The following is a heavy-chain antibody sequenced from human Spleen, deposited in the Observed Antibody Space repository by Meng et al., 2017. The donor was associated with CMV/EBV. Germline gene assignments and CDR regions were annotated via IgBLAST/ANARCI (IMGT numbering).Heavy chain of an antibody. V-gene: IGHV4-34*01. CDR1: GGSFSGYY. Sequence: SETLSLTCAVYGGSFSGYYWSWIRQPPGKGLEWIGSIYYSGSTYYNPSLKSRVTISVDTSKNQFSLKLSSVTAADTAVYYCARGGMTTVTDGHFFVVYWGQGTLVTVSS. CDR3: ARGGMTTVTDGHFFVVY. CDR2: IYYSGST. J-gene: IGHJ4*02. D-gene: IGHD4-17*01.